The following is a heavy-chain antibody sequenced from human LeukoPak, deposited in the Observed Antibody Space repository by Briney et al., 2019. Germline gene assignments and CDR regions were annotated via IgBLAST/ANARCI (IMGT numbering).Heavy chain of an antibody. CDR3: AREPSGSGGYDY. Sequence: ASVNVSCKASGFTFSGYYMHWVRQVPGQGLEWMAWISPNSGGTNYVQKFQGRVTVTRDTSISTDYMEISGLTSDDTALYYCAREPSGSGGYDYWGQETLVTVSS. CDR2: ISPNSGGT. J-gene: IGHJ4*02. D-gene: IGHD3-10*01. CDR1: GFTFSGYY. V-gene: IGHV1-2*02.